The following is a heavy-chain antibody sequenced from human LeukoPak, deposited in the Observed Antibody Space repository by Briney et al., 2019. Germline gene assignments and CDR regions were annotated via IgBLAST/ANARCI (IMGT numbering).Heavy chain of an antibody. CDR3: ASVFLGNCSGGSCYWFDP. CDR2: IIPIFGTA. D-gene: IGHD2-15*01. Sequence: ASVKVSCKSSGGTFSSYAISWVRQAPGQGLEWMGGIIPIFGTANYAQKFQGRVTITADKSTSTAYMELSSLRSVDTAVYYCASVFLGNCSGGSCYWFDPWGQGTLVTVSS. V-gene: IGHV1-69*06. CDR1: GGTFSSYA. J-gene: IGHJ5*02.